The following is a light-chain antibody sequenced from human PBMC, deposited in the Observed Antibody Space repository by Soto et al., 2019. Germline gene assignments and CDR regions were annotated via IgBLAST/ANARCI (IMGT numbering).Light chain of an antibody. Sequence: QSVLTQPPSLSAAPGQKVTISCSGGSSNIGNNYISWYQQFPRTAPKLLIYDDRKRPSGIPDRFSGSKSGTSATLGITGLQTGDEAHYYCATWDNSLSAVIFGGGTKLTVL. CDR2: DDR. CDR3: ATWDNSLSAVI. CDR1: SSNIGNNY. V-gene: IGLV1-51*01. J-gene: IGLJ2*01.